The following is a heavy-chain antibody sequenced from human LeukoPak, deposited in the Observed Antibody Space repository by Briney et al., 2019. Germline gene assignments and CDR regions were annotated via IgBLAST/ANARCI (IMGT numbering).Heavy chain of an antibody. V-gene: IGHV3-30*02. CDR1: AFTFSSYG. CDR2: IQYDRTNE. J-gene: IGHJ4*02. CDR3: ARLEVTVVATIDY. D-gene: IGHD5-12*01. Sequence: QSGGSLRLSCAASAFTFSSYGMHWVRQAPGKGLEWVAYIQYDRTNEQYAHSVKGRFRISRDNAKNSLYLQMNSLRAEDTAVYYCARLEVTVVATIDYWGQGTLVTVSS.